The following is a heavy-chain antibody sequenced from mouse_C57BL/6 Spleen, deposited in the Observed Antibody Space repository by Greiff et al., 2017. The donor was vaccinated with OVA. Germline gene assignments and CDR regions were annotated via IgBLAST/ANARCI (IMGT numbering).Heavy chain of an antibody. CDR3: ARRGYYDYGRYFDV. CDR2: INPSTGGT. CDR1: GYSFTGYY. V-gene: IGHV1-42*01. D-gene: IGHD2-4*01. J-gene: IGHJ1*03. Sequence: EVQGVESGPELVKPGASVKISCKASGYSFTGYYMNWVKQSPEKSLEWIGEINPSTGGTTYNQKFKAKATLTVDKSSSTAYMQLKSLTSEDSAVYYCARRGYYDYGRYFDVWGTGTTVTVSS.